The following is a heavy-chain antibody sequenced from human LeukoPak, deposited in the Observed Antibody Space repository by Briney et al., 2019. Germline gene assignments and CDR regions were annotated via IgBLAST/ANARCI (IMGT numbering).Heavy chain of an antibody. CDR1: GGSISSYY. CDR2: IYHSGST. CDR3: VRGRYSSGWYKEKTWFDP. V-gene: IGHV4-59*12. J-gene: IGHJ5*02. D-gene: IGHD6-19*01. Sequence: PSETLSLTCTVSGGSISSYYWSWIRQPPGKGLEWIGYIYHSGSTSYTPSLQSRVSMSVDTSKNQVSLRLRSVSVADTAVYYCVRGRYSSGWYKEKTWFDPWGQGMLVTVSS.